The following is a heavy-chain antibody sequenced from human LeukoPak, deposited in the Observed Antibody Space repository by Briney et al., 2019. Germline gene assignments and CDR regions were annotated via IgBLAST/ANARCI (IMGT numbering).Heavy chain of an antibody. Sequence: SQTLSLTCAISGDSVSSNSAAWSWIRQSPSRGLEWLGRTYYRSKWYNDYAVSVKSRITINPDTSKNQFSLPLNSVTPEDTAVYYCARDRRSAGGPDWFDPWGQGTLVTVSS. CDR3: ARDRRSAGGPDWFDP. D-gene: IGHD6-13*01. V-gene: IGHV6-1*01. CDR2: TYYRSKWYN. CDR1: GDSVSSNSAA. J-gene: IGHJ5*02.